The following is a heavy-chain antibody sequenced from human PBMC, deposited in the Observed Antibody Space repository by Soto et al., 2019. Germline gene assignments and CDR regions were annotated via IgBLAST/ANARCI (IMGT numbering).Heavy chain of an antibody. J-gene: IGHJ4*02. CDR2: INPGNGNT. CDR3: ARPYSSGWYDY. V-gene: IGHV1-3*01. CDR1: GYTFTSYG. D-gene: IGHD6-19*01. Sequence: QVQLVQSGAEVKKPGASVKVSCEASGYTFTSYGMHWLRQAPGQRLEWMGWINPGNGNTKYSQKFQGRVTFTRDTSASTAYMELSSLRSEDTAVYYCARPYSSGWYDYWGQGTLVTVSS.